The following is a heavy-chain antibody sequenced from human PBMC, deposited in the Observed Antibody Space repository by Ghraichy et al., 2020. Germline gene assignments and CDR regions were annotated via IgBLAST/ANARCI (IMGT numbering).Heavy chain of an antibody. Sequence: SGPTLVKPTQTLTLTCTFSGFSLSTSGMCVSWIRQPPGKALEWLARIDWDDDKYYSTSLKTRLTISKDTSKNQVVLTMTNMDPVDTATYYCARGRIAAAGTRWFDPWGQGTLVTVSS. V-gene: IGHV2-70*11. J-gene: IGHJ5*02. CDR3: ARGRIAAAGTRWFDP. CDR2: IDWDDDK. CDR1: GFSLSTSGMC. D-gene: IGHD6-13*01.